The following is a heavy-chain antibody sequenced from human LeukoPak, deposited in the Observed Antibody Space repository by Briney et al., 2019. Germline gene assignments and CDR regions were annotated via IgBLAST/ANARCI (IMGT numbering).Heavy chain of an antibody. J-gene: IGHJ5*02. Sequence: SQTLSLTCTVSGGSISSGSYYWSWIRQPAGKGLEWIGRIYTSGSTDYNPSLKSRVTISVDTSKNQFSLKLSSVTAADTAVYYCARDRAFWSGYYTNWFDPWGQGTLVTVSS. CDR1: GGSISSGSYY. CDR3: ARDRAFWSGYYTNWFDP. D-gene: IGHD3-3*01. V-gene: IGHV4-61*02. CDR2: IYTSGST.